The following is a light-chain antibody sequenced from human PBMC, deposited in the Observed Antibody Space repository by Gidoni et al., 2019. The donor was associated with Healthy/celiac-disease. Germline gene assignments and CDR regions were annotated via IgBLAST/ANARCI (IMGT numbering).Light chain of an antibody. V-gene: IGKV1-39*01. CDR1: QSISSY. J-gene: IGKJ1*01. CDR3: QQSYSTRSGRT. CDR2: AAS. Sequence: DIQMPQSPSSLSASVGDRVTITCRASQSISSYLNWYQQKPGKAPKLLIYAASSLQSGVPSRFSGSGAGTDFTLTISSLQPEDFATYYCQQSYSTRSGRTFGQGTKVEIK.